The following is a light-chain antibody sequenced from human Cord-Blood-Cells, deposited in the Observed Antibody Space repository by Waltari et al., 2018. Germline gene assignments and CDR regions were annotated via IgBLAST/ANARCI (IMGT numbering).Light chain of an antibody. CDR2: EGS. Sequence: QSALTQPASVSWSPGQSITISCTGTSSDVGSYHLVSWYQQHPGKAPKLMIYEGSKRPSGVSNRFSGSKSGNTASLTISGLQAEDEADYYCCSYAGSSTFEVFGGGTKLTVL. CDR3: CSYAGSSTFEV. V-gene: IGLV2-23*03. J-gene: IGLJ2*01. CDR1: SSDVGSYHL.